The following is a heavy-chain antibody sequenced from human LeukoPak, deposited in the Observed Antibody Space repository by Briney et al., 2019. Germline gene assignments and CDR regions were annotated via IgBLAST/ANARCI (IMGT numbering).Heavy chain of an antibody. D-gene: IGHD6-13*01. Sequence: PSETLSLTCTVSGGSITSFYWSWIRQPPGKGLKWIGYIYYSGSTNYNPSLKSRVTISVDTSKNQFSLKLSSVTAADTAVYYCARDSSSWSSWGQGTLVTVSS. CDR1: GGSITSFY. V-gene: IGHV4-59*12. CDR2: IYYSGST. J-gene: IGHJ4*02. CDR3: ARDSSSWSS.